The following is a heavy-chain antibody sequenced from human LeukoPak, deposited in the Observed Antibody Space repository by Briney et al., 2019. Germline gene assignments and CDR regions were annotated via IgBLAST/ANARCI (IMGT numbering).Heavy chain of an antibody. J-gene: IGHJ4*02. CDR2: IYTGGGR. Sequence: GGSLRLSCAASGFTVSSYYTNWVRQAPGKELEWVSVIYTGGGRYYADSVRGRFTISRDTSKNMVFLQMNSLRVEDTAVYYCARGIDYWGRGTLVTVSS. V-gene: IGHV3-53*01. CDR3: ARGIDY. CDR1: GFTVSSYY.